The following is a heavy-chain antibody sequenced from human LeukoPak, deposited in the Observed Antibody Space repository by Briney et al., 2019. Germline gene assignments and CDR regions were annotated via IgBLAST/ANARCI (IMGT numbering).Heavy chain of an antibody. V-gene: IGHV4-34*01. CDR2: INHSGST. CDR1: GGSFSGYY. J-gene: IGHJ3*02. Sequence: SETLSLTCAVYGGSFSGYYWSWIRQPPGKGLEWIGEINHSGSTNYNPSLKSRVTISVDTSKNLFSLKLSSVTAADTAVYYCARVDDSSGYYYAGAFDIWGQGTMVTVSS. D-gene: IGHD3-22*01. CDR3: ARVDDSSGYYYAGAFDI.